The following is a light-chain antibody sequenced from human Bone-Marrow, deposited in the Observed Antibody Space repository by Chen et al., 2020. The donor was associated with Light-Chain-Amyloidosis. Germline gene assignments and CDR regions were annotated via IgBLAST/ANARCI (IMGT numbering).Light chain of an antibody. CDR1: DLPTKY. J-gene: IGLJ2*01. CDR2: RDT. V-gene: IGLV3-25*03. CDR3: QSADSSGTYEVI. Sequence: SYELTQPPSVSVSPGQTARIHCSGDDLPTKYAYWYQQKPGQAPVLVIHRDTERPSGISERFSGSSSGTTATLTISGVQAEDEADYHCQSADSSGTYEVIFGGETKLTVL.